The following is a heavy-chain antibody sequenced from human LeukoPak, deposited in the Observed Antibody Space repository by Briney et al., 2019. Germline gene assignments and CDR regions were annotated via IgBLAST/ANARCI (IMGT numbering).Heavy chain of an antibody. D-gene: IGHD5-18*01. CDR2: IYYSGST. Sequence: SETLSLTCAVSGGSISSSNYWSWIRQPPGKGLEWIGYIYYSGSTTYNPSLKSRVTISVDTSKNQFSLKLSSVTAADTAVYYCARGRSGYSYVHDAFDIWGQGTMVTVSS. CDR3: ARGRSGYSYVHDAFDI. CDR1: GGSISSSNY. J-gene: IGHJ3*02. V-gene: IGHV4-61*01.